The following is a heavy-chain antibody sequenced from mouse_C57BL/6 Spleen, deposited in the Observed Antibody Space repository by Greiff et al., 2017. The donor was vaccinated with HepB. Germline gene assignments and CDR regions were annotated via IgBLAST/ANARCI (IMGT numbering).Heavy chain of an antibody. Sequence: VQLQQPGAELVMPGASVKLSCKASGYTFTSYWMHWVKQRPGQGLEWIGEIDPSDSYTNYNQKFKGKSTLTVDKSSSTAYMQLSSLTSEDSAVYYCARDGAVYGFAYWGQGTLVTVSA. CDR2: IDPSDSYT. V-gene: IGHV1-69*01. J-gene: IGHJ3*01. CDR3: ARDGAVYGFAY. CDR1: GYTFTSYW. D-gene: IGHD1-1*01.